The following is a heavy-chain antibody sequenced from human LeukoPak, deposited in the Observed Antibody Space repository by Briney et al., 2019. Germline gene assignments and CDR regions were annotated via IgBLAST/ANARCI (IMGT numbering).Heavy chain of an antibody. V-gene: IGHV3-7*01. D-gene: IGHD3-9*01. Sequence: PGGSLRLSCAASGFSFSSYNMNWVRQAPGKGLEWVANIRPEGRETFYVDSVKGRFSISRDNAKNSLFLEMYSLRAEDTAVYYCARGSQDSIDWYWRAFDMWGQGTMVTVSS. CDR1: GFSFSSYN. CDR3: ARGSQDSIDWYWRAFDM. J-gene: IGHJ3*02. CDR2: IRPEGRET.